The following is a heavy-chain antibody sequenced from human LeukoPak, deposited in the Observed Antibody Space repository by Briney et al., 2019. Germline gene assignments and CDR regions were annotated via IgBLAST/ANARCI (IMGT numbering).Heavy chain of an antibody. V-gene: IGHV1-2*02. CDR1: GGSFSTFA. J-gene: IGHJ6*02. D-gene: IGHD5-12*01. CDR2: INPNSGGT. Sequence: ASVRVSCKAPGGSFSTFALNWVRQAPGQGLEWMGWINPNSGGTNYAQKFQGRVTMTRDTSISTAYMELSRLRSDDTAVYYCARAGWLLYSGYYYYYGMDVWGQGTTVTVSS. CDR3: ARAGWLLYSGYYYYYGMDV.